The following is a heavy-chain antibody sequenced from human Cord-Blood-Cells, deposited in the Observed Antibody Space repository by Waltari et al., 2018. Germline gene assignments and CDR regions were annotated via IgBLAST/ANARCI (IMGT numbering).Heavy chain of an antibody. CDR3: ARADIAAAGPVNFDY. J-gene: IGHJ4*02. CDR1: GYTFTGYY. D-gene: IGHD6-13*01. Sequence: QVQLVQSGAEVKKPGASVKVSCKASGYTFTGYYMHWVRQAPGKGLEWMGWINPNSGGTNYAQKVQCRVTMTRDTSISAAYMELSRLRSDDTAVYYCARADIAAAGPVNFDYWGQGTLVTVSS. V-gene: IGHV1-2*02. CDR2: INPNSGGT.